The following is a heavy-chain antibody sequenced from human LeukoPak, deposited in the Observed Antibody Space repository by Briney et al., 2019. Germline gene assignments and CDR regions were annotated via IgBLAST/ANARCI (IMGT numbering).Heavy chain of an antibody. CDR3: ARGITMAN. V-gene: IGHV3-7*04. J-gene: IGHJ4*02. Sequence: GGSLRLSCAASGFTFSNYWMTWVRQAPGKGLEWVANIKQDGSERDYVDSVKGRFTISRDDAKNSRYPQMNSLRAEDTAVYYCARGITMANWGQGTLVTVSS. CDR1: GFTFSNYW. CDR2: IKQDGSER. D-gene: IGHD3-10*01.